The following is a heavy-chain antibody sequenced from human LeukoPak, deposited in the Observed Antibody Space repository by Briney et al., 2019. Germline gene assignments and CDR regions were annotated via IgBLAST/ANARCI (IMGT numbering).Heavy chain of an antibody. CDR3: ARPRSRVTIAFDI. V-gene: IGHV1-69*05. CDR1: GGTFSSYA. Sequence: ASVKVSCKASGGTFSSYAISWVRQAPGQGLEWMGGIIPIFGTANHAQKFQGRVTITTDESTSTAYMELSSLRSEDTAVYYCARPRSRVTIAFDIWGQGTMVTVSS. J-gene: IGHJ3*02. D-gene: IGHD4-17*01. CDR2: IIPIFGTA.